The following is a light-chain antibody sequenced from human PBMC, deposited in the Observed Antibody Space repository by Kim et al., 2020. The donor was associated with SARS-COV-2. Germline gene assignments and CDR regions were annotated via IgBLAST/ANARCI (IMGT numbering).Light chain of an antibody. CDR3: HQYGTSPRT. Sequence: SPEERATLSCRASQSVSSNYLAWYQQKPGQPPRLFIYDASTRATGIPDRFTGSGSGTDFTLSISRLEPGDFAVYYCHQYGTSPRTFGQGTKVDIK. V-gene: IGKV3-20*01. J-gene: IGKJ1*01. CDR2: DAS. CDR1: QSVSSNY.